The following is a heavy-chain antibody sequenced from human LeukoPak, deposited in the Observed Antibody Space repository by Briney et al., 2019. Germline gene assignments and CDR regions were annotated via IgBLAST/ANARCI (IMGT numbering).Heavy chain of an antibody. Sequence: ASVKVSCKASGYTFTSYDINWMRQATGQGLEWMGWMNPNSGNTGYAQKFQGRVTITRNTSISTAYMELSSLRSEDTAVYYCARGRNWGDLARAINYYYYYMDVWGKGTTVTVSS. J-gene: IGHJ6*03. D-gene: IGHD3-16*01. CDR2: MNPNSGNT. CDR1: GYTFTSYD. CDR3: ARGRNWGDLARAINYYYYYMDV. V-gene: IGHV1-8*03.